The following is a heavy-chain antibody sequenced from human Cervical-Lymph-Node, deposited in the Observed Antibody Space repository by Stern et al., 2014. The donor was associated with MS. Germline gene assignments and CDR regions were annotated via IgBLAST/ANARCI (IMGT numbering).Heavy chain of an antibody. CDR2: TYWDDDK. CDR1: GFSLSTSGMG. D-gene: IGHD2-15*01. CDR3: AHRVQGWSYFDH. J-gene: IGHJ4*02. Sequence: QITLKESGPTLVKPTQTLTLTCTFSGFSLSTSGMGVGWIRQHPGKDLEWLALTYWDDDKRYSPSLKNRLTITKDTSKNQVVLTMTNMDPVDTATYYCAHRVQGWSYFDHWGQGTLVTVSS. V-gene: IGHV2-5*02.